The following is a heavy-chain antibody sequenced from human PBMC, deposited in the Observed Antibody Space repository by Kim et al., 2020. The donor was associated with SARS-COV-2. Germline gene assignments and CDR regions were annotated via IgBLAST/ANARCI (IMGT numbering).Heavy chain of an antibody. D-gene: IGHD2-15*01. CDR2: IYSDGSSK. CDR3: ARGTIVSVLTYDI. Sequence: GGSLRLSCAASGFTLSSCVIHWVRQAPGKGLEWVAVIYSDGSSKYYTDSVKGRFTISRDNSKNTLYLQMNTLRADDTAVYYCARGTIVSVLTYDIWGQGTMVTVSS. J-gene: IGHJ3*02. V-gene: IGHV3-33*01. CDR1: GFTLSSCV.